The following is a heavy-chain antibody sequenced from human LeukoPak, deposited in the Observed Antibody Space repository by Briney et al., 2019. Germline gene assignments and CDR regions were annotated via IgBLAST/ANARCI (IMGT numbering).Heavy chain of an antibody. D-gene: IGHD5-12*01. V-gene: IGHV4-4*07. CDR2: IYTSGST. CDR1: GGSISSYY. Sequence: SETLSLTCTVSGGSISSYYWSWIRRPAGKGLEWIERIYTSGSTNYNPSLKSLVTISVDTSKNQFSLKLSSVAAADTAVYYCARFATSGSYYFAYWGPGTLVTVSS. CDR3: ARFATSGSYYFAY. J-gene: IGHJ4*01.